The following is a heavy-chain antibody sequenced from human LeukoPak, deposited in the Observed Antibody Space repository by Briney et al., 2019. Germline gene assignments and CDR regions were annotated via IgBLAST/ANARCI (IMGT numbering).Heavy chain of an antibody. CDR1: GGSFSGYY. J-gene: IGHJ4*02. Sequence: SETLSLTCAVYGGSFSGYYWSWIRQPPGKGLEWIGEINHSGSTNYNPSLKSRVTISVDTSKNQFSLKLSSVTAADTAVYYCARDNYYGSGSSFDYWGQGTLVTVSS. D-gene: IGHD3-10*01. CDR2: INHSGST. V-gene: IGHV4-34*01. CDR3: ARDNYYGSGSSFDY.